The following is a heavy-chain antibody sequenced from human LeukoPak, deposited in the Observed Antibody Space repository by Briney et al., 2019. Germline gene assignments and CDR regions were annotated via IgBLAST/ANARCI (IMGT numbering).Heavy chain of an antibody. CDR1: GLPFSSYA. CDR2: ISGSGGST. J-gene: IGHJ5*02. Sequence: PGGSLRFSCAVSGLPFSSYAMSWVRQAPGKGLEWVSGISGSGGSTVYAESVQGRFTISRDNSKNTLFLQMNSLRAEDTAVYYCAKAPDHRAPNGYFDPWGQGTLVTVSS. D-gene: IGHD5-24*01. CDR3: AKAPDHRAPNGYFDP. V-gene: IGHV3-23*01.